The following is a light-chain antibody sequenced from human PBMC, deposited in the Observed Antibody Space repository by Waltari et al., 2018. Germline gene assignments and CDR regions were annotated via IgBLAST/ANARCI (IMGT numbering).Light chain of an antibody. J-gene: IGLJ2*01. CDR1: SSDIGTSNY. CDR3: SSHAGSNVV. V-gene: IGLV2-8*01. Sequence: QSALTPPPSASGSPGPSVTISCTGTSSDIGTSNYVSWYQQHPGKAPKLMIYEVSKRPSGVPDRFSGSKSGYTASLTVSGLQAEDEADYYCSSHAGSNVVFGGGTKLTVL. CDR2: EVS.